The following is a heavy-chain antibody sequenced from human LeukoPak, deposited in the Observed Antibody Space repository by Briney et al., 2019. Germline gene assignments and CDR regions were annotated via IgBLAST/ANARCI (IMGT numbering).Heavy chain of an antibody. V-gene: IGHV4-4*07. CDR1: GGSISSYY. CDR2: IYTSGST. J-gene: IGHJ4*02. Sequence: SETLSLTCTVSGGSISSYYWSWIRQPAGKGLEWIGRIYTSGSTNYNPSLKSRVTISVDTSKNQFSLKLSSVTAADTAVYYCARAQLNYYDSSGYYYFDYWGQGTLVTVSS. D-gene: IGHD3-22*01. CDR3: ARAQLNYYDSSGYYYFDY.